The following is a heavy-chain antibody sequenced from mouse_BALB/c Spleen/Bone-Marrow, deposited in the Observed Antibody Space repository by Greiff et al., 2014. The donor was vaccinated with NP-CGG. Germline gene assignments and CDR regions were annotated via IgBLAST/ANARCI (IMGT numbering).Heavy chain of an antibody. J-gene: IGHJ3*01. CDR3: SRLSYDYDGAWFAY. CDR1: GFTFSSYD. V-gene: IGHV5-6*01. Sequence: EVQRVESGGDLVRPGGSLKLSCAASGFTFSSYDMSWVRQTPDKRLEWVATIGSGGSYTYYPDSVKGRFTISRDNAKNTLYLQMSSLKSEDTAMYYRSRLSYDYDGAWFAYWGQGTLVTVSA. D-gene: IGHD2-4*01. CDR2: IGSGGSYT.